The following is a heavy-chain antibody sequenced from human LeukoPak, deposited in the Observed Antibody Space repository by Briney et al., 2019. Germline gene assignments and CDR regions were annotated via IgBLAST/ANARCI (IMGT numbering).Heavy chain of an antibody. CDR2: IKQDGSAK. J-gene: IGHJ4*02. Sequence: GGSLRLSCAASGFTFNNYNMNWVRQAPGKGLEWVANIKQDGSAKYYVDSVKGRFTISRDNAKNSLYLQMNSLRDDDTAVYYCARLSYDSGTHYTVYKYWGQGTLVTVSS. CDR1: GFTFNNYN. V-gene: IGHV3-7*01. D-gene: IGHD3-10*01. CDR3: ARLSYDSGTHYTVYKY.